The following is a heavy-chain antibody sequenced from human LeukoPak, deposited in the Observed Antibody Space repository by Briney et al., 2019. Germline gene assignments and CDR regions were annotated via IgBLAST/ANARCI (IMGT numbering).Heavy chain of an antibody. J-gene: IGHJ6*02. CDR3: AKGSGSYQGSFGMDV. D-gene: IGHD1-26*01. CDR1: GLTFSSYG. CDR2: ISYDGSNK. Sequence: GGSLRLSCAASGLTFSSYGMHWVRQAPGKGLEWVAVISYDGSNKYYADSVKGRFTISRDNSKNTLYLQMNSLRAEDTAVYYCAKGSGSYQGSFGMDVWGQGTTVTVSS. V-gene: IGHV3-30*18.